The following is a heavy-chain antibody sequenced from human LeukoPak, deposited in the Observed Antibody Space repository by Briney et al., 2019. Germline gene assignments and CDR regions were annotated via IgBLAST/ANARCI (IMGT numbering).Heavy chain of an antibody. D-gene: IGHD3-10*01. CDR3: ARDGSGSEVWFDP. J-gene: IGHJ5*02. CDR2: INPNSGGT. V-gene: IGHV1-2*02. CDR1: GYTFTGYY. Sequence: ASVKVSCKASGYTFTGYYMHWVRQAPGQGLEWMGWINPNSGGTNYAQKFQGRVTMTRDTSISTAYMELSRLRSDDTAVYYCARDGSGSEVWFDPWGQGTLVTVSS.